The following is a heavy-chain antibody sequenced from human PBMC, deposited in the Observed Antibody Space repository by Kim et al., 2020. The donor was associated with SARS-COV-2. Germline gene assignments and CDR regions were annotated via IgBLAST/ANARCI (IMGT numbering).Heavy chain of an antibody. D-gene: IGHD2-21*02. V-gene: IGHV3-23*01. CDR1: GFTFSSYA. CDR3: AKTRGGGDWTHFDY. CDR2: ISGSTINI. Sequence: GGSLRLSCAASGFTFSSYAMTWVRQAPGKGLEWVSAISGSTINIHYADSVKGRLTITRDNSKNTLYLQMNSLRAEDTAVFYCAKTRGGGDWTHFDYWGQG. J-gene: IGHJ4*02.